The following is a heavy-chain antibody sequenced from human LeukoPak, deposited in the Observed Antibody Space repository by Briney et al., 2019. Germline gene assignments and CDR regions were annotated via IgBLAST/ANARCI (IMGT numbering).Heavy chain of an antibody. V-gene: IGHV3-74*01. Sequence: PGGSLRLSCAASGFTFSSYWMHWVRQAPGKGLVWVSRINSDGSSTSYADSVKGRFTISRDNAKNTLYLQMNSLRAEDTAVYYCARDGMHYGSGSYLPPGNWFDPWAREPWSPSPQ. CDR3: ARDGMHYGSGSYLPPGNWFDP. CDR1: GFTFSSYW. CDR2: INSDGSST. D-gene: IGHD3-10*01. J-gene: IGHJ5*02.